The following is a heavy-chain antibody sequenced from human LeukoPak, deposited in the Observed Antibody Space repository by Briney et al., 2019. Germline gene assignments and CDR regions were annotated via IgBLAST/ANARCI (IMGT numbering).Heavy chain of an antibody. D-gene: IGHD2-8*01. CDR1: DSSITSTYY. Sequence: PSETLSLTCTVSDSSITSTYYWAWFRQPPGTGLEWIATVFRLQTVRTFYNPSLESRVTMSLDPSHNQFSLNLTSVTAADTALYFCARVLHAPYLIDSWGQGTLVTVSS. CDR3: ARVLHAPYLIDS. V-gene: IGHV4-38-2*02. CDR2: VFRLQTVRT. J-gene: IGHJ4*02.